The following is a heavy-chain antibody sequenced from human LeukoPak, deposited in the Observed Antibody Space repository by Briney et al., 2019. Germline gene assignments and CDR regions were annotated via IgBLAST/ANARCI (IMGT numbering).Heavy chain of an antibody. CDR2: IKKDGSEK. Sequence: GGSLRLSFAASGFTFSSYWMSWVREAPGKGVEWVANIKKDGSEKYYVDSVKGRFTISRDNAKNSLYLQMDSLRAEDTAVYYCARGGEDIVVVPADPLFDYWGQGTLVTVSS. CDR3: ARGGEDIVVVPADPLFDY. V-gene: IGHV3-7*01. CDR1: GFTFSSYW. D-gene: IGHD2-2*01. J-gene: IGHJ4*02.